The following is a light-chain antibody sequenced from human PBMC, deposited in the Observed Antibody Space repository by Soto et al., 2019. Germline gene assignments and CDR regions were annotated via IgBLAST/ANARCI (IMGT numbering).Light chain of an antibody. CDR1: QSVSSY. CDR3: QQYGSSDT. CDR2: DAS. Sequence: EIVLPQSPAPLSLSPGERSTLSCMASQSVSSYLAWYQQKPGQAPRLLIYDASNRATGIPARFSGSGSGTDFTLTISRLEPEDFAVYYCQQYGSSDTFGQGTKVDFK. J-gene: IGKJ1*01. V-gene: IGKV3-11*01.